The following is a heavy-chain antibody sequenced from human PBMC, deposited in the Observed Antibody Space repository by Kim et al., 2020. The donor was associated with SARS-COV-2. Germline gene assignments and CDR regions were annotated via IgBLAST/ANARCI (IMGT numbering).Heavy chain of an antibody. CDR1: GFTFGDYA. D-gene: IGHD4-17*01. J-gene: IGHJ2*01. CDR3: AIGSSTVTTTAGYFDF. Sequence: GGSLRLSCSASGFTFGDYAMHWVRQAPGKGLEWVSGISWNSVNMDYADSVRGRFTISRDNAKNSLYLQMNSLRAEDTALYYCAIGSSTVTTTAGYFDFWGRGTLASVSS. CDR2: ISWNSVNM. V-gene: IGHV3-9*01.